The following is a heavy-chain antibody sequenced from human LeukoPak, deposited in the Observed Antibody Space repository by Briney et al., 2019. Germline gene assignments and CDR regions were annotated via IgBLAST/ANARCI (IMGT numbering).Heavy chain of an antibody. J-gene: IGHJ5*02. Sequence: ASVKVSCKASGYTFTSYDINWVRQATGQGLEWMGGFDPEDGETIYAQKFQGRVTMTEDTSTDTAYMELSSLRSEDTAVYYCATGPNYYDSASFDPWGQGTLVTVSS. CDR2: FDPEDGET. CDR1: GYTFTSYD. CDR3: ATGPNYYDSASFDP. D-gene: IGHD3-22*01. V-gene: IGHV1-24*01.